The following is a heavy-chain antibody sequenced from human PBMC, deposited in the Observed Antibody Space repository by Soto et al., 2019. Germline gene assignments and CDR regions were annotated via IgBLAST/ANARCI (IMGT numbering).Heavy chain of an antibody. CDR3: AAGAHFDY. J-gene: IGHJ4*02. CDR2: IVVGSGDT. V-gene: IGHV1-58*01. Sequence: GASVKVSCKASGFTFTSSDVQWVRQARGQRLEWIGWIVVGSGDTNYAQKFQERVTITRDMSTSTAYMELSSLRSEDTAVYYCAAGAHFDYWGQGTLVTVSS. CDR1: GFTFTSSD.